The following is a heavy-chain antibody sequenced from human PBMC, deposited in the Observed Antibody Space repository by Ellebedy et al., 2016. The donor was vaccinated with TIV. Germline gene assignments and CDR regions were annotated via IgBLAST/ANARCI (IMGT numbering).Heavy chain of an antibody. CDR3: SWRVFPPRAAPDFARFRDTYFDP. D-gene: IGHD6-13*01. CDR2: IKNTGAT. J-gene: IGHJ5*02. CDR1: GGSFSDSF. V-gene: IGHV4-34*01. Sequence: MPSETLSLTCAVSGGSFSDSFWSRIRQSPGQGLEWIAEIKNTGATLYNPSLKSPAPILVDASRNQFSLRLTSVTAADSAVYFCSWRVFPPRAAPDFARFRDTYFDPWGQGTLVTVSS.